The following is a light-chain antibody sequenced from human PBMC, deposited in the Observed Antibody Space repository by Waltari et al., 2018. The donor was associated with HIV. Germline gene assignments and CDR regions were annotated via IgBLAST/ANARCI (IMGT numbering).Light chain of an antibody. CDR3: QSYDNTVNGWV. Sequence: QSVLTQPPSVSAAPGQSVPVSCTRSTYNIEPNYDVHRYQLRPGSLPNLLIYGNTIRPAGVPGRFSGSSSGTSASLAITGLQPADEADYYCQSYDNTVNGWVFGGGTRVTV. V-gene: IGLV1-40*01. CDR1: TYNIEPNYD. CDR2: GNT. J-gene: IGLJ3*02.